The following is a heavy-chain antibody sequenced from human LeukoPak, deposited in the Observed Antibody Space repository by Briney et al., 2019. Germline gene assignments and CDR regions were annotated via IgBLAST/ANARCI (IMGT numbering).Heavy chain of an antibody. V-gene: IGHV1-24*01. D-gene: IGHD2-2*01. J-gene: IGHJ6*02. CDR2: FDPEDGET. CDR3: ATAPVRYCSSTSCYYYYGMDV. CDR1: GGTFISYA. Sequence: ASVKVSCKASGGTFISYAISWVRQAPGKGLEWMGGFDPEDGETIYAQKFQGRVTMTEDTSTDTAYMELSSLRSENTAVYYCATAPVRYCSSTSCYYYYGMDVWGQWTTVTVSS.